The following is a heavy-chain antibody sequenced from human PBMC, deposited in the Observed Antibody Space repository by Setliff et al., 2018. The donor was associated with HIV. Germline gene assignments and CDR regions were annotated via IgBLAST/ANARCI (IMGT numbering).Heavy chain of an antibody. D-gene: IGHD5-12*01. CDR2: IYHTGSS. CDR1: GFSISSRYY. V-gene: IGHV4-38-2*01. Sequence: PSETLSLTCDVSGFSISSRYYWGWIRQSPGKGLEWIGNIYHTGSSYYNPSLNDRATISLDTSKNQFSLKLSSVTAADTAVYYCARMYSGYDWSPAGARTRYFDYWGQGTLVTVSS. J-gene: IGHJ4*02. CDR3: ARMYSGYDWSPAGARTRYFDY.